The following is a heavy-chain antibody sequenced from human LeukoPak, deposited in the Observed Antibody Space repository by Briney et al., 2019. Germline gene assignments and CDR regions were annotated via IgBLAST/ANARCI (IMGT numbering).Heavy chain of an antibody. CDR1: GFSFSRYA. V-gene: IGHV3-21*06. J-gene: IGHJ6*02. D-gene: IGHD5-24*01. CDR2: ISESSSHT. CDR3: ARDRAVKARIGGMDV. Sequence: PGGSLRLSCAASGFSFSRYAMSWVRQAPGKGLEWVSYISESSSHTYNADSVKGRFTISRDNAKNSLYLQMNSLRVEDTGIYYCARDRAVKARIGGMDVWGQGTTVIVSS.